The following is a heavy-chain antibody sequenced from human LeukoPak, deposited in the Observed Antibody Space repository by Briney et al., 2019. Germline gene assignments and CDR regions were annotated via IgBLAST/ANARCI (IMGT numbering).Heavy chain of an antibody. J-gene: IGHJ6*03. CDR3: ARAPKGMTTVRYYYYYYMDV. V-gene: IGHV4-31*03. CDR1: GGSISSGAYY. CDR2: VYYSGNT. Sequence: SQTLSLTCTVSGGSISSGAYYWTWIRQHPGKGLEWLGYVYYSGNTYYNPSLRSRITMSLDTSKNQFSLKLSSVTAADTAVYFCARAPKGMTTVRYYYYYYMDVWGKGTTVTVSS. D-gene: IGHD4-11*01.